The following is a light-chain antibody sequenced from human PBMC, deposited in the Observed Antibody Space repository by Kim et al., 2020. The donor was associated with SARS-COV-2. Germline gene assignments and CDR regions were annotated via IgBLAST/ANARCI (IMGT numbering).Light chain of an antibody. CDR3: HHYGSSPYS. CDR2: GVS. Sequence: EIVLTQSPGTLSLSPGERATVSCRASHTVTTTSLGWFQQKPGQAPRLLIYGVSRRPTGIPDRFTGSGSERDFTLTITRLEPEDIEMYYCHHYGSSPYSFGRGTKLEI. CDR1: HTVTTTS. J-gene: IGKJ2*01. V-gene: IGKV3-20*01.